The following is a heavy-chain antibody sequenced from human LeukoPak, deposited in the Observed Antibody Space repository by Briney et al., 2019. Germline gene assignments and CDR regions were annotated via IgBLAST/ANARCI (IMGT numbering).Heavy chain of an antibody. Sequence: PSETLSLTCAVYGGSFSGYYWTWIRQPPRKGLEWIGEINHSGSTNYNPSLKSRVTISVDTSKNEFSLKLSSVTAADTAVYYCARAPAQQLAPNFDYWGQGALVTVSS. CDR3: ARAPAQQLAPNFDY. D-gene: IGHD6-13*01. V-gene: IGHV4-34*01. J-gene: IGHJ4*02. CDR2: INHSGST. CDR1: GGSFSGYY.